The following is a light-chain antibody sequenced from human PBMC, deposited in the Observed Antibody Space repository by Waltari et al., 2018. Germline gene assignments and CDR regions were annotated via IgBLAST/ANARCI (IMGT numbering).Light chain of an antibody. CDR1: QSLLQGNGYNY. CDR2: LGS. J-gene: IGKJ1*01. Sequence: DIVMTQSPLSLPVTPGEPASISCRSSQSLLQGNGYNYLDWYLQKPGQSPQLLIYLGSNRASGVPDRFSGSGSGTDFTLKISRVGAEDVGVYYCMQTLQTTWTFGQGTKVEIK. V-gene: IGKV2-28*01. CDR3: MQTLQTTWT.